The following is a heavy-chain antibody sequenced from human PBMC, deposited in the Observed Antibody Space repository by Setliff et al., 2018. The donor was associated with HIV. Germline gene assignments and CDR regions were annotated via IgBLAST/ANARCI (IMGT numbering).Heavy chain of an antibody. Sequence: ETLSLTCTVSGGSITSSTYYWGWIRQPPGKGLEYIGSISHGSTYYTPSLDSRVTISVDTSKNQFSLKLSSVTAAGTAVYYCARGGYCSGGSCYYFDYWGQGTLVTVSS. J-gene: IGHJ4*02. CDR1: GGSITSSTYY. D-gene: IGHD2-15*01. CDR3: ARGGYCSGGSCYYFDY. CDR2: ISHGST. V-gene: IGHV4-39*07.